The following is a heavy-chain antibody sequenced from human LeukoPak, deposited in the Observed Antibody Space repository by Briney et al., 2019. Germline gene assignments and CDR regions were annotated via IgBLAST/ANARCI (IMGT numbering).Heavy chain of an antibody. D-gene: IGHD2/OR15-2a*01. J-gene: IGHJ6*03. CDR3: ARGKHNSDHSNMDV. Sequence: GGSLRLSCAASGFIFSSYEMNWVRQAPGKGLEWISLISGDSGWVAYADSVGGRFTISRDNAKNSLNLQMNSLRAEDTAVYYCARGKHNSDHSNMDVWGKGTTLTVSS. CDR1: GFIFSSYE. V-gene: IGHV3-48*03. CDR2: ISGDSGWV.